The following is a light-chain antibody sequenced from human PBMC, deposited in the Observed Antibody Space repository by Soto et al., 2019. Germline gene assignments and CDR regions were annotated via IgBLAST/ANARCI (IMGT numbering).Light chain of an antibody. Sequence: QSVLTQPPSVSGAPGQRITISCTGSNSNIGAGYDVHWYQQLPGTAPKLLIFGNKNRPSGVPDRISGSKSGTSASLAITGLQAEDEADYFCQSYDSGFGGVVFGGGTQLTVL. V-gene: IGLV1-40*01. CDR2: GNK. CDR1: NSNIGAGYD. J-gene: IGLJ3*02. CDR3: QSYDSGFGGVV.